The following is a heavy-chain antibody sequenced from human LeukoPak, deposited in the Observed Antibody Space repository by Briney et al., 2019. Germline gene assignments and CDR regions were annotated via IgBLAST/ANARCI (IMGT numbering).Heavy chain of an antibody. CDR3: ARAPSGSYPFDY. CDR2: IYSGGST. D-gene: IGHD1-26*01. CDR1: GFTVSSNY. V-gene: IGHV3-53*01. J-gene: IGHJ4*02. Sequence: GGSLRLSCAASGFTVSSNYMSWVRQAPGKGLEWVSVIYSGGSTYYAVSVKGRFTISRDNSKNTLYLQMNSLRAEDTAVYCCARAPSGSYPFDYWGQGTLVTVSS.